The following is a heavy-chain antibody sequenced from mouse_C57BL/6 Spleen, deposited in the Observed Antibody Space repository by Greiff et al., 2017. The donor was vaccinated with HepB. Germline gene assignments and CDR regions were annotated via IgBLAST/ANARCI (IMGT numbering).Heavy chain of an antibody. D-gene: IGHD1-1*01. CDR3: ASFEYDYYGSSLGY. CDR2: IYPGDGDT. Sequence: VQLHQSGAELVKPGASVKISCKASGYAFSSYWMNWVKQRPGKGLEWIGQIYPGDGDTNYNGKFKGKATLTADKSSSTAYMQLSSLTSEDSAVYFCASFEYDYYGSSLGYWGQGTTLTVSS. CDR1: GYAFSSYW. J-gene: IGHJ2*01. V-gene: IGHV1-80*01.